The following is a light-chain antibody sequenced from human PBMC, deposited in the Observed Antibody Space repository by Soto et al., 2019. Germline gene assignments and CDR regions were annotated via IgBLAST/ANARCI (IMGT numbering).Light chain of an antibody. CDR2: DVS. Sequence: QSALTQPASLSGSPGQSITISCNGTSSDVGGYNYVSWYQQHPGKAPKLMIYDVSNRPSGVSNRFSGSKSGNTASLTISGLQAEDEADYYCSSYTSSSTLFGTGTKVTVL. CDR3: SSYTSSSTL. V-gene: IGLV2-14*01. CDR1: SSDVGGYNY. J-gene: IGLJ1*01.